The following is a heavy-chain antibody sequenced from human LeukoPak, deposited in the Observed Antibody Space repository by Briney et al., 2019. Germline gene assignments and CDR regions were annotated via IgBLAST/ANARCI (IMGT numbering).Heavy chain of an antibody. CDR3: ARVTIFGVVIVDY. CDR1: GYTFTSHA. V-gene: IGHV1-2*06. Sequence: ASVKVSCKASGYTFTSHAMHWVRQAPGQGLEWMGRINPNSGGTNYAQKFQGRVTMTRDTSISTAYMELSRLRSDDTAVYYCARVTIFGVVIVDYWGQGTLVTVSS. J-gene: IGHJ4*02. CDR2: INPNSGGT. D-gene: IGHD3-3*01.